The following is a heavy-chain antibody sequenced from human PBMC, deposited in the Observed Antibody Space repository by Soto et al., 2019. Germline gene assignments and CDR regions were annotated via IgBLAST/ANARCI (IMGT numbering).Heavy chain of an antibody. D-gene: IGHD5-12*01. V-gene: IGHV3-11*01. CDR2: MSNSGHTI. Sequence: QVQLVESGGGLVKPGGSLRLSCEASGFTFSDYYLTWIRQAPGKGLEWVSYMSNSGHTIYYADSVKGRFTISRDNAKNTLYLQMNSLRAEDTAVYYCARDKRTATITSLALEYWGQGTLVTVCS. CDR1: GFTFSDYY. CDR3: ARDKRTATITSLALEY. J-gene: IGHJ4*02.